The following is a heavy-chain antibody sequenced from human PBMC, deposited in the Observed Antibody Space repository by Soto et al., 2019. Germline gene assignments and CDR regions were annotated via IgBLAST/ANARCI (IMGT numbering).Heavy chain of an antibody. V-gene: IGHV3-23*01. CDR3: ATDQYHYGPRTFDY. J-gene: IGHJ4*02. CDR2: ISGSGGST. CDR1: GCTVSSYA. Sequence: WSLRLSCAASGCTVSSYASSWVRQAPGKGLEWVSAISGSGGSTYYADSVKGRFTISRDNSKNTLYLQMNSLRAEDTAVYYCATDQYHYGPRTFDYWGQGPLVPVS. D-gene: IGHD3-10*01.